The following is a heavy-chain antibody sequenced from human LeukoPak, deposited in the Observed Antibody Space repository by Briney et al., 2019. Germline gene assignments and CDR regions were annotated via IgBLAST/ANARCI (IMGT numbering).Heavy chain of an antibody. CDR2: FDPEDGET. CDR3: ARVYYGSGSYYNGLDY. D-gene: IGHD3-10*01. V-gene: IGHV1-24*01. Sequence: ASVKVSCKVSGYTLTELSMHWVRQAPGKGLEWMGGFDPEDGETIYAQKFQGRVTMTEDTSTDTAYMELSSLRSEDTAVYYCARVYYGSGSYYNGLDYWGQGTLVTVSS. J-gene: IGHJ4*02. CDR1: GYTLTELS.